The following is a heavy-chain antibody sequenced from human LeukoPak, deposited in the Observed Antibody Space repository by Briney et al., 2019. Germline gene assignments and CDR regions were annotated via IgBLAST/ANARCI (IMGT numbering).Heavy chain of an antibody. CDR2: INPNSGGA. Sequence: ASVKVSCKASGYTFTGYYIHWVRQAPGQGLEWMGWINPNSGGASYAQNFQGRVTMTRDTSISTAYMDLSRLTSDDTAVYYCARDRDLRGRFDYWGQGTLVTVSS. J-gene: IGHJ4*02. V-gene: IGHV1-2*02. CDR1: GYTFTGYY. CDR3: ARDRDLRGRFDY. D-gene: IGHD4-17*01.